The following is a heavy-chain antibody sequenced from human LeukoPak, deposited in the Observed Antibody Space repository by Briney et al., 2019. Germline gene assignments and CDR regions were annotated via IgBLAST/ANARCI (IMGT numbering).Heavy chain of an antibody. J-gene: IGHJ6*03. CDR1: GGSISSYY. V-gene: IGHV4-59*12. D-gene: IGHD5-24*01. Sequence: PSETLSLTCTVSGGSISSYYWSWIRQPPGKGLEWIGYIHYSGSTNNNPSLKSRVTISVDTSKNQFSLKLSSVTAADTAVYYCAREVEMATIIITYYYYYMDVWGKGTTVTVSS. CDR3: AREVEMATIIITYYYYYMDV. CDR2: IHYSGST.